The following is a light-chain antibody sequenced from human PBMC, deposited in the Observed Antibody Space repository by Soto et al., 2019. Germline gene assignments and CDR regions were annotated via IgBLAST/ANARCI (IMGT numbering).Light chain of an antibody. Sequence: EIVMTQSPATLSVSPGGRAILSCRASQSVSSSLAWYQQKPGQAPRLLIYGASTRATGIPARFSGTGSGTEFTLTISSLQSEDFAVYYCQQYNNWPPRTFGQGTKVEIK. J-gene: IGKJ1*01. CDR2: GAS. CDR1: QSVSSS. V-gene: IGKV3-15*01. CDR3: QQYNNWPPRT.